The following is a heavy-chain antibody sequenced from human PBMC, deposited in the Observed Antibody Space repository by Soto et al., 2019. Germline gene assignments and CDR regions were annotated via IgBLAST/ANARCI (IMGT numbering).Heavy chain of an antibody. CDR3: ATVLSRGFLEWLSADDAFDI. J-gene: IGHJ3*02. D-gene: IGHD3-3*01. Sequence: ASVKVSCTVSGYTLTELSMHWVRQAPGKGLEWMGGFDPEDGETIYAQKFQGRVTMTEDTSTDTAYMELSSLRSEDTAVYYCATVLSRGFLEWLSADDAFDIWGQGTMVTVSS. CDR2: FDPEDGET. CDR1: GYTLTELS. V-gene: IGHV1-24*01.